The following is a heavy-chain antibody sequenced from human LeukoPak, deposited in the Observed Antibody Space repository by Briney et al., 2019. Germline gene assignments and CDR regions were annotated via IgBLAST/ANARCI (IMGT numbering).Heavy chain of an antibody. CDR1: GGSISSYY. CDR2: IYYSGCT. Sequence: SETLSLTCTVSGGSISSYYWSWIRQPPGKGLEWIGYIYYSGCTNYNPSLKSRVTISVDTSKNQFSLKLSSVTAADTAVYYCARAATVTRVFDYWGQGTLVTVSS. CDR3: ARAATVTRVFDY. J-gene: IGHJ4*02. V-gene: IGHV4-59*08. D-gene: IGHD4-17*01.